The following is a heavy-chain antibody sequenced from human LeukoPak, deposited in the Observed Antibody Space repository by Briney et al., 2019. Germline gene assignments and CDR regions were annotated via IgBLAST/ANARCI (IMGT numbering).Heavy chain of an antibody. J-gene: IGHJ4*02. D-gene: IGHD5-18*01. Sequence: QPGGSLRLSCAASGFTFSSYEMNWVRQAPGKGLEWVSYISSSGSTICYADSVKGRFTISRDNAKNSLYLQMNSLRAEDTAVYYCARDPGYSYGFDYWGQGTLVTVSS. CDR1: GFTFSSYE. CDR3: ARDPGYSYGFDY. V-gene: IGHV3-48*03. CDR2: ISSSGSTI.